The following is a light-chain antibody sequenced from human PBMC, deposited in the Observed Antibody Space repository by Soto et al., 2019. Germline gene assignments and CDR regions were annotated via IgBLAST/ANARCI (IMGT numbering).Light chain of an antibody. CDR1: QSISSY. CDR3: QQSYSTPFT. CDR2: AAS. V-gene: IGKV1-39*01. Sequence: IHVTQSPSSLCASVAGRVIIACLASQSISSYLNWYQQKPWKAPKLLIYAASSLQSGVPSRFSGSGSGTDFTLTISSLQPEDFATYYCQQSYSTPFTFGQGTRLEIK. J-gene: IGKJ5*01.